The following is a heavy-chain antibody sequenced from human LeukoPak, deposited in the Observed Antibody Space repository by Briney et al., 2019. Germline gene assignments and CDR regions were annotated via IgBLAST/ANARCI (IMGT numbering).Heavy chain of an antibody. J-gene: IGHJ4*02. CDR1: GFSLSTSGVG. CDR3: ARYDSSGSDFDY. V-gene: IGHV2-5*02. CDR2: IYWDDDK. Sequence: SGPTLVNPTQTLTLTCTFSGFSLSTSGVGVGWIRQPPGKALEWLALIYWDDDKRYSPSLKSRLTITKDTSENQVVLTMTNMDPVGTATYYCARYDSSGSDFDYWGQGTLVTVSS. D-gene: IGHD3-22*01.